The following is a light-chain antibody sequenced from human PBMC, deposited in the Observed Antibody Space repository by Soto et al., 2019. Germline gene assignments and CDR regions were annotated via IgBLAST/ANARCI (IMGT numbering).Light chain of an antibody. CDR2: GAS. J-gene: IGKJ1*01. V-gene: IGKV3-20*01. Sequence: EIVLTQSPGTLSLSPGERATLSCRASQSVSSSYLAWYQQKPGQAPRLLIYGASSRATGIPDRFSGSGSGADFILTISSMEPEDVVVYYCQQYGSSPWTFGQGTKVEIK. CDR1: QSVSSSY. CDR3: QQYGSSPWT.